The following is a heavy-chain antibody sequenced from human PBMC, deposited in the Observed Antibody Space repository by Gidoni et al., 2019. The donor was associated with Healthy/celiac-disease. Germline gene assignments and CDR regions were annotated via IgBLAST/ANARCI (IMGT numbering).Heavy chain of an antibody. Sequence: QVQLQQWGAGLLKPSETLSPPCAVSGGSFSGYYWSWIRQPPGKGREWVGEINHSGSTNYNPSLKSRVTISVDTSKNQFSLKLSSVTAADTAVYYCAERRWRLTHYFDYWGQGTLVTVSS. CDR2: INHSGST. V-gene: IGHV4-34*01. CDR3: AERRWRLTHYFDY. D-gene: IGHD2-21*01. J-gene: IGHJ4*02. CDR1: GGSFSGYY.